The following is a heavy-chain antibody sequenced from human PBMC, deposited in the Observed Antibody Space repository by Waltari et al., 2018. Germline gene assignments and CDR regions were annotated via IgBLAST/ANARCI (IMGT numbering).Heavy chain of an antibody. CDR1: GGSFSGYY. CDR2: INHSGST. Sequence: QVQLQQWGAGLLKPSETLSLTCAVYGGSFSGYYWSWIRQPPGKGLEWIGEINHSGSTNYNPSLKSRVTRSVDTSKNQFSLKLSSVTAADTAVYYCARARSEGSGSYYHYWGQGTLVTVSS. CDR3: ARARSEGSGSYYHY. J-gene: IGHJ4*02. V-gene: IGHV4-34*01. D-gene: IGHD3-10*01.